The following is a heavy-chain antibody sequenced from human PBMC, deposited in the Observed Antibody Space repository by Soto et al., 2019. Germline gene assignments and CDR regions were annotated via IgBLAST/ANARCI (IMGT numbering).Heavy chain of an antibody. Sequence: SETLSLTCTISGGAIGSHYWTWIRQPAGKGLEWIGRIYSSGSTQYNPSLQSRVTMSLDTSKNQFSLRLESVTAADTAVYYCARGQRFSDWFDPWGQGTLVTVSS. CDR1: GGAIGSHY. CDR2: IYSSGST. J-gene: IGHJ5*02. D-gene: IGHD3-3*01. V-gene: IGHV4-4*07. CDR3: ARGQRFSDWFDP.